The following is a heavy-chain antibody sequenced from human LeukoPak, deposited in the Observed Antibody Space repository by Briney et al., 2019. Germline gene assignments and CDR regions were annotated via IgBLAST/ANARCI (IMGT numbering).Heavy chain of an antibody. V-gene: IGHV3-11*01. J-gene: IGHJ4*02. CDR1: AFSFTTHY. Sequence: PGGSLRLSCVASAFSFTTHYMSWVRQAPGKGLEWVSYISSSGSTIYYADSVKGRFTISRDNAKNSLYLQMNSLRAEDTAVYYCATYCSSTSCSVFDYWGQGTLVTVSS. CDR3: ATYCSSTSCSVFDY. D-gene: IGHD2-2*01. CDR2: ISSSGSTI.